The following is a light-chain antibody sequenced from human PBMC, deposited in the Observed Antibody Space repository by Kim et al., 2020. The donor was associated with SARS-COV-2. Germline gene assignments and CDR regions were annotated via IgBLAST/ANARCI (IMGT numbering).Light chain of an antibody. Sequence: QSALTQPRSVSGSPGQSVTISCTGTSSDVGGYNYVSWYQQYPGKAPKLMIYDVFKRPSGVSNRFSGSKSGNTASLTFSGLQAEDAADYYCTSYRSSGYVFGTGTKVTVL. CDR1: SSDVGGYNY. CDR3: TSYRSSGYV. CDR2: DVF. J-gene: IGLJ1*01. V-gene: IGLV2-14*03.